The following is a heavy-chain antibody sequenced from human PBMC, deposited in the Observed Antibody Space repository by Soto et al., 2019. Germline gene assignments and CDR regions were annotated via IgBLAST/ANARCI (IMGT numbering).Heavy chain of an antibody. CDR3: ARNTGATINWFDP. CDR2: MSPNSGNT. V-gene: IGHV1-8*01. J-gene: IGHJ5*02. Sequence: GASVKVSCKASGYTFTSYDINWVRHATGQGLEWMGWMSPNSGNTGYAQKFQGRVTMTRNTSISTAYMELSSLRSEDTAVYYCARNTGATINWFDPWGQGTQVTVSS. D-gene: IGHD1-26*01. CDR1: GYTFTSYD.